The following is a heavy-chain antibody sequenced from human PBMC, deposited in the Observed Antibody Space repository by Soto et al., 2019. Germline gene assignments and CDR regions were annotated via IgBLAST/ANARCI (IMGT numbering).Heavy chain of an antibody. V-gene: IGHV3-49*03. Sequence: PGGSLRLSCTASGFTFGDYAMSWFRQAPGKGLEWVGFIRSKAYGGTTEYAASVKGRFTISRDDSKSIAYLQMNSLKTEDTAVYYCTRLIVVLRDDNELLDYWGQGTLVTVSS. D-gene: IGHD2-21*01. CDR2: IRSKAYGGTT. J-gene: IGHJ4*02. CDR1: GFTFGDYA. CDR3: TRLIVVLRDDNELLDY.